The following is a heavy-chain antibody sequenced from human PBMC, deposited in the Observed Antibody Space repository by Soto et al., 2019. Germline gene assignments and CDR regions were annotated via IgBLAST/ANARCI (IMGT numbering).Heavy chain of an antibody. V-gene: IGHV4-34*01. J-gene: IGHJ4*02. CDR3: AREGYCSGGSCYSGIVRIFDY. Sequence: QVQLQQWGAGLLKPSETLSLTCAVYGGSFSGYYWSWIRQPPGKGLEWIGEINHSGSTNYNPSLKSRVTISVDTSKNQFSLKLSSVTAADTAVYYCAREGYCSGGSCYSGIVRIFDYWGQGTLVTVSS. CDR2: INHSGST. D-gene: IGHD2-15*01. CDR1: GGSFSGYY.